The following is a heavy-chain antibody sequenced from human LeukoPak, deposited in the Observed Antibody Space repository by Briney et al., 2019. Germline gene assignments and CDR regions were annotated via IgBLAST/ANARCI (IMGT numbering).Heavy chain of an antibody. J-gene: IGHJ4*02. CDR2: ISGSGGST. D-gene: IGHD4-17*01. CDR3: AKDRPLYGDSYPPFDY. V-gene: IGHV3-23*01. CDR1: GFTFSSYA. Sequence: PGGSLRLSCAASGFTFSSYAMSWVRQAPGKGLEWVSAISGSGGSTYYADSVKGRFTISRDNSKNTLYLQMNSPRAEDTAVYYCAKDRPLYGDSYPPFDYWGQGTLVTVSS.